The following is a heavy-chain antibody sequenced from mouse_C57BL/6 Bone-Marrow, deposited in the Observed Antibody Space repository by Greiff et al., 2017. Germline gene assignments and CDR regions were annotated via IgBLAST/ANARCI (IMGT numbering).Heavy chain of an antibody. J-gene: IGHJ1*03. D-gene: IGHD2-3*01. V-gene: IGHV10-3*01. CDR3: VRERDYDDDFDV. CDR1: GFPFNTYA. Sequence: VKLVEPGGGLVQPKGPLKFSCAASGFPFNTYALPWVGQAPGRGLEWVARIRSKGRNYATYYADSVKDRFTISGDDSQSRLYLQMNNLKTEDTAMYYCVRERDYDDDFDVWGTGTTVTVSS. CDR2: IRSKGRNYAT.